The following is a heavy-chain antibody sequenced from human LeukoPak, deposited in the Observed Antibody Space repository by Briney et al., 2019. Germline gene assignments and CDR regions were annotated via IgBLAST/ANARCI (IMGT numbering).Heavy chain of an antibody. CDR2: IYNSGST. CDR1: GASFNTGDYY. V-gene: IGHV4-31*03. J-gene: IGHJ4*02. Sequence: KSSRTLSLTCIVSGASFNTGDYYWNWIRQHPGKGLEWIGYIYNSGSTYYNPSLRSRVTISVDTSKNHFSLRLTSVTAADSAVYYCARGAPPDSWGQGTLVTVSS. CDR3: ARGAPPDS.